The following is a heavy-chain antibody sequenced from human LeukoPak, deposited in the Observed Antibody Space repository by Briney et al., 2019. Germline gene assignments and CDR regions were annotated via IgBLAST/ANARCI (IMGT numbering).Heavy chain of an antibody. Sequence: PSETLSLTCTVSGGSISSYYWSWIRQPPGKGLEWIGHIYGRGSTNYNPSLKSRVTLSVDTSKNQFSLKLSSVTAADTAVYYCAREGTSGTHLNWFDPWGQGTLVTVSS. V-gene: IGHV4-59*01. CDR2: IYGRGST. CDR1: GGSISSYY. D-gene: IGHD1-1*01. J-gene: IGHJ5*02. CDR3: AREGTSGTHLNWFDP.